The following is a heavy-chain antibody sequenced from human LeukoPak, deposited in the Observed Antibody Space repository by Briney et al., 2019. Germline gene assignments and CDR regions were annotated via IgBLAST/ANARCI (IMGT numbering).Heavy chain of an antibody. CDR3: TGSSGY. V-gene: IGHV3-7*01. CDR1: GFTFSRSW. J-gene: IGHJ4*02. CDR2: IKKDGSEE. D-gene: IGHD3-10*01. Sequence: GGSLRLSCAASGFTFSRSWMSWVRQPPGKGLEWVANIKKDGSEEYYVDSVKGRFTISRDNAKNSLYLQMNSLRGEDTAVYYCTGSSGYWGQGTLVIVSS.